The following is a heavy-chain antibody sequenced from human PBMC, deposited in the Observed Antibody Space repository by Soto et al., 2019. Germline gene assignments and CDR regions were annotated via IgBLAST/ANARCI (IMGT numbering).Heavy chain of an antibody. CDR3: ARGTQYSSSWPFDY. D-gene: IGHD6-13*01. CDR1: GGSISGYY. CDR2: IYYSGST. V-gene: IGHV4-59*12. Sequence: PSETLSLTCTVSGGSISGYYWSWIRQPPGKGLEWIGYIYYSGSTSYNPSLKSRLTISVDTSKNQFSLKLSSVTAADTAVYYCARGTQYSSSWPFDYWGQGTLVTVSS. J-gene: IGHJ4*02.